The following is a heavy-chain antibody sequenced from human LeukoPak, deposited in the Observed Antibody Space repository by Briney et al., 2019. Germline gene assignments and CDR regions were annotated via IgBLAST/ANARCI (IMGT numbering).Heavy chain of an antibody. CDR1: GGSFSGYY. V-gene: IGHV4-34*01. CDR2: INHSGST. J-gene: IGHJ4*02. D-gene: IGHD2-15*01. Sequence: PSETLSLTCAVYGGSFSGYYWSWIRQPPGKGLEWIGDINHSGSTNYNPSPKIRVTMSVETSKNQFSLKLSSVTAAGSAVYYCARGASVDATLDYWGRGTLVTVSS. CDR3: ARGASVDATLDY.